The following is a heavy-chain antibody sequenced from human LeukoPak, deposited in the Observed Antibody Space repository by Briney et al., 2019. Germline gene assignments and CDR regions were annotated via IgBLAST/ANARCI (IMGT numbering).Heavy chain of an antibody. CDR1: GGSISNYY. D-gene: IGHD1-26*01. J-gene: IGHJ6*02. V-gene: IGHV4-59*01. CDR2: IYCSGST. Sequence: SETLSLTCTVSGGSISNYYWSWIRQPPGKGLEWIGYIYCSGSTNYNPSLKSRVTISVDTSKNQFSLKLSSVTAADTAVYYCARVGGTNYYYYGMDVWGQGTTVTVSS. CDR3: ARVGGTNYYYYGMDV.